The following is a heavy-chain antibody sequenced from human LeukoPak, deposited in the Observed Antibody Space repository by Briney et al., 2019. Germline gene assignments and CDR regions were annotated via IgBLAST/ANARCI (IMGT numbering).Heavy chain of an antibody. CDR1: GFTFSGNG. V-gene: IGHV3-30*02. Sequence: PGGSLRLSCAASGFTFSGNGMHWVRQAPGKGLECVAFIQNDGNNKKYADSVKGRFTISRDNSKNTLYLQMNSLRAEDTAVYYCARDWGTSSLYLVNWGQGTLVTVSS. CDR2: IQNDGNNK. J-gene: IGHJ4*02. CDR3: ARDWGTSSLYLVN. D-gene: IGHD6-6*01.